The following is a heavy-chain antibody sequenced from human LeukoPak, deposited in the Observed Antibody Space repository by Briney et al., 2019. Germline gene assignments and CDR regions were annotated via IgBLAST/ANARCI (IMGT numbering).Heavy chain of an antibody. Sequence: ASVKVSCKASGYTFTSYGISWVRQAPGQGLEWMGGFDPEDGETIYAQKFQGRVTMTEDTSTDTAYMELSSLRSEDTAVYYCATAYGSGSFDYWGQGTLVTVSS. V-gene: IGHV1-24*01. J-gene: IGHJ4*02. CDR3: ATAYGSGSFDY. CDR2: FDPEDGET. D-gene: IGHD3-10*01. CDR1: GYTFTSYG.